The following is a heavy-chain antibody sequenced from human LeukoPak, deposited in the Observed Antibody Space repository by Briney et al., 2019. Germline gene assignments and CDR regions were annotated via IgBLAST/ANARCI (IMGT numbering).Heavy chain of an antibody. V-gene: IGHV3-23*01. D-gene: IGHD3-3*01. Sequence: GGSLRLSCESSLFTFSNYAMNWVGQAPGKGLEWVSGISGSGSNTYDADSVKGRFTISRDNSKNTVFLQMNSQSGEDTAVYYCATPWRSARWYFDLWGRGTLVTVSS. J-gene: IGHJ2*01. CDR1: LFTFSNYA. CDR3: ATPWRSARWYFDL. CDR2: ISGSGSNT.